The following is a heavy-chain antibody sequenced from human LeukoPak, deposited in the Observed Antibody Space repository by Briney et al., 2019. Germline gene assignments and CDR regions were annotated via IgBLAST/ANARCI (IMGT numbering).Heavy chain of an antibody. Sequence: ASVKVSCKASGGTFSSYAISWVRQAPGQGLEWMGGIIPIFGTANYAQKFQGRVTITADKSTSTAYMELSSLRSEDTAVYYCVRVYRPGGFDYWGQGTLVTVPS. CDR3: VRVYRPGGFDY. CDR2: IIPIFGTA. D-gene: IGHD1-26*01. V-gene: IGHV1-69*06. J-gene: IGHJ4*02. CDR1: GGTFSSYA.